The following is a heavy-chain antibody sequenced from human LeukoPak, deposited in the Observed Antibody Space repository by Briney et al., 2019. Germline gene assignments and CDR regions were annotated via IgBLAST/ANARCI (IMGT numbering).Heavy chain of an antibody. CDR1: GYTFTGYY. V-gene: IGHV1-2*02. Sequence: ASVKVSCKASGYTFTGYYMHWVRQAPGQGLEWMGWIKPNSGGTNYAQKFQGRVTMTRDTSISTAYMELNRLRSDDTAVYYCARKTGDDAFDIWGQGTMVTVSS. CDR3: ARKTGDDAFDI. J-gene: IGHJ3*02. CDR2: IKPNSGGT. D-gene: IGHD7-27*01.